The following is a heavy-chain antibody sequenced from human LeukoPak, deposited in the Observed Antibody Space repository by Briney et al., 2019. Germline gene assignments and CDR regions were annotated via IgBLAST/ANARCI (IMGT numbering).Heavy chain of an antibody. CDR1: GFTFSSYS. J-gene: IGHJ6*03. D-gene: IGHD6-6*01. CDR2: ISSSSSYI. Sequence: GGSLRLSCAASGFTFSSYSMNWVRQAPGKGLEWVSSISSSSSYIYYADSVEGRFTISRDNAKNSLYLQMNSLRAEDTAVYYCARDKGSSSLYYYYYYYMDVWGKGTTVTVSS. V-gene: IGHV3-21*01. CDR3: ARDKGSSSLYYYYYYYMDV.